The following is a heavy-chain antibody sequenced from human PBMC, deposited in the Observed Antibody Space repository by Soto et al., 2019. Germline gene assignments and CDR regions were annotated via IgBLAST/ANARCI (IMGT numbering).Heavy chain of an antibody. Sequence: GGSLRLSCAASGFTFSSYSVNWVRQAPGKGLEWVSYISSGSRTIFYADSVKGRFTVSRDNAKNSQYLQMNSLRDEDTAVYYCTREDILGARSFDYWGRGTLVTVSS. CDR3: TREDILGARSFDY. D-gene: IGHD1-26*01. CDR1: GFTFSSYS. CDR2: ISSGSRTI. V-gene: IGHV3-48*02. J-gene: IGHJ4*02.